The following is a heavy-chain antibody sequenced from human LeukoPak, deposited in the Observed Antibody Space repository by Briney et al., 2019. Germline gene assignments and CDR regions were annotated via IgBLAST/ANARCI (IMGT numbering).Heavy chain of an antibody. CDR2: TYHSGYT. V-gene: IGHV4-4*02. J-gene: IGHJ4*02. Sequence: SGTLSLTCDVSGGSITSNYWWNWVRQTPGKGLEWIGETYHSGYTNYNPSLKSRVTISVDESKSQFSLKVTSVTAADTAVYFCARGPDDLLRDFGVFDLWGQGSLVTVSS. D-gene: IGHD1-26*01. CDR1: GGSITSNYW. CDR3: ARGPDDLLRDFGVFDL.